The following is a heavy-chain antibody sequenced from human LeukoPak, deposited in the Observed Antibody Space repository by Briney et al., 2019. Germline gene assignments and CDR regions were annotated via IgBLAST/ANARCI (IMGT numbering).Heavy chain of an antibody. J-gene: IGHJ4*02. V-gene: IGHV3-53*01. CDR2: IQSGGAT. Sequence: HAGGSLRLSCAASGFTFSSYAMSWVRQAPGKGLEWVSVIQSGGATYYADSVKGRFTISRDNSKNTLYLQMNTLRAEDTAVYYCARGRGYGAYDWNDYWGQGTLVTVSS. D-gene: IGHD5-12*01. CDR1: GFTFSSYA. CDR3: ARGRGYGAYDWNDY.